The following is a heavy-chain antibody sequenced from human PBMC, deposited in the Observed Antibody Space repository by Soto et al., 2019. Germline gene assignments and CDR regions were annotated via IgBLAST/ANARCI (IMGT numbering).Heavy chain of an antibody. J-gene: IGHJ6*02. Sequence: GGSLRLSCAASGFTFDDYGMSWVRQAPGKGLEWVSGINWNGGSTGYADSVKGRFTISRDNAKNSLYLQMNSLRAEDTALYYCASDPTTYYYDSSGYYYYYGMDVWGQGTTVTVSS. CDR1: GFTFDDYG. CDR3: ASDPTTYYYDSSGYYYYYGMDV. CDR2: INWNGGST. D-gene: IGHD3-22*01. V-gene: IGHV3-20*04.